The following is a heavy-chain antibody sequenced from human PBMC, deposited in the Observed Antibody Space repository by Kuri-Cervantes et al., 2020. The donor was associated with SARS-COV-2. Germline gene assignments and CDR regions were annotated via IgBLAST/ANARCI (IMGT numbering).Heavy chain of an antibody. CDR2: ISSSSTI. Sequence: GGSLRLSCAASGFTFSSYAMSWVRQAPGKGLEWVSSISSSSTIYYADSVKGRFTISRDNAKNSLYLQMNSLRAEDTAVYYCAREPTSVGRGCSSTSCYYEVDYWGQGTLVTSPQ. J-gene: IGHJ4*02. CDR1: GFTFSSYA. D-gene: IGHD2-2*01. V-gene: IGHV3-69-1*02. CDR3: AREPTSVGRGCSSTSCYYEVDY.